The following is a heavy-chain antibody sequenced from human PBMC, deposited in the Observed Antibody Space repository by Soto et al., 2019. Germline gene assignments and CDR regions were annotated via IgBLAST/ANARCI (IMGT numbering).Heavy chain of an antibody. V-gene: IGHV3-15*01. CDR1: GFTFSNAW. D-gene: IGHD3-16*01. CDR2: IKSKTDGGTT. J-gene: IGHJ4*02. Sequence: NPGGSLRLSCAASGFTFSNAWMSWVRQAPGKGLEWVGRIKSKTDGGTTDYAAPVKGRFTISRDDSKNTLYLQMNSLKTEDTAVYYCTTDRPMITFGGPPNATTYWGQGNLVTVSS. CDR3: TTDRPMITFGGPPNATTY.